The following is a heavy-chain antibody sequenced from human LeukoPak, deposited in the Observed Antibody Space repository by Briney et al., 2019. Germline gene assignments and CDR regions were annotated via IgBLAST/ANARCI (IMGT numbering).Heavy chain of an antibody. D-gene: IGHD3-9*01. J-gene: IGHJ4*02. CDR3: VSHSDPLTGYSFDY. V-gene: IGHV3-53*01. Sequence: PGGSLRLSCAASGFTVTSNYMTWVRQAPGKGLEWVSIIYDNGDTYYADSVKGRFTVTRDSSKNTVSLEMNSLRVDDTALYYCVSHSDPLTGYSFDYWGQGTLVTVSS. CDR2: IYDNGDT. CDR1: GFTVTSNY.